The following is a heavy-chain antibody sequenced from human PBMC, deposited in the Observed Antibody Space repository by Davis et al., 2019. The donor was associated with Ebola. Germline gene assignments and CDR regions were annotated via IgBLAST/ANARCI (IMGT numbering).Heavy chain of an antibody. CDR3: AADFWGGPRFYYGMDV. CDR2: TSYDGKNK. Sequence: PGGSLRLSCAASGFNFKAYAMHWVRQAPGKGLEWVSLTSYDGKNKYYTDSVKGRFTISRGNSENTLFLQMNSLRAEDTAVYYCAADFWGGPRFYYGMDVWGQGTTVTVSS. D-gene: IGHD3-3*01. CDR1: GFNFKAYA. J-gene: IGHJ6*02. V-gene: IGHV3-30*04.